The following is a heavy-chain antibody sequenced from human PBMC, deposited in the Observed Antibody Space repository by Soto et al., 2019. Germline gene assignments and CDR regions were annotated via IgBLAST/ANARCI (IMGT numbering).Heavy chain of an antibody. Sequence: ASVKVSCKASGYTFTGYYMHWVRQAPGQGLEWMGWINPNSGGTNYAQKFQGRVTMTRDTSISTAYMELSRLRPDDTAVYYCARIGQYYDSSGYYPWGQGTLVTVSS. D-gene: IGHD3-22*01. CDR2: INPNSGGT. V-gene: IGHV1-2*02. J-gene: IGHJ5*02. CDR1: GYTFTGYY. CDR3: ARIGQYYDSSGYYP.